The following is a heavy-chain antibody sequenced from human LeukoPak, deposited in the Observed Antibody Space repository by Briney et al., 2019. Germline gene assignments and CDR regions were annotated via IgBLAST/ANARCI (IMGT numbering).Heavy chain of an antibody. CDR1: GFTFSTYW. Sequence: PGGSLRLSCAASGFTFSTYWMSWVRQAPGEGLEWVANINKKGNEKYYVDSVKGRFTISRDNAKNSLYLQMNSLRAEDTAVFYCAKGGQTDRFYYWGQGALVTVSS. CDR2: INKKGNEK. J-gene: IGHJ4*02. CDR3: AKGGQTDRFYY. V-gene: IGHV3-7*05.